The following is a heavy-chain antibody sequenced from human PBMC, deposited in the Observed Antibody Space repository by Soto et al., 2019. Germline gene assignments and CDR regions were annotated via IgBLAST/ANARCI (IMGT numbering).Heavy chain of an antibody. D-gene: IGHD2-21*01. CDR1: GFTFSSYW. CDR3: ARDPYISYGMDV. J-gene: IGHJ6*02. Sequence: GGSLRLSCAASGFTFSSYWMHWVRQAPGKGLVWVSRINSDGSSTSYADSVKGRFTISRDNAKNTLYLQMNSLGAEDTAVYYCARDPYISYGMDVWGQGTTVTVSS. V-gene: IGHV3-74*01. CDR2: INSDGSST.